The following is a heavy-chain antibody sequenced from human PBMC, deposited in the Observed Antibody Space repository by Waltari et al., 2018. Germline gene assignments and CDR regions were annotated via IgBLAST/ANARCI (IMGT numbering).Heavy chain of an antibody. CDR1: GGSISSGGYS. CDR3: AIDSSGYPRGFDY. CDR2: IYHSGST. J-gene: IGHJ4*02. Sequence: QLQLQESGSGLVKPSQTLSLTCAVSGGSISSGGYSWSWIRQPPGKGLEWIGYIYHSGSTYYNPSLKSRVTISVDRSKNQFSLKLSSVTAADTAVYYCAIDSSGYPRGFDYWGQGTLVTVSS. D-gene: IGHD3-22*01. V-gene: IGHV4-30-2*01.